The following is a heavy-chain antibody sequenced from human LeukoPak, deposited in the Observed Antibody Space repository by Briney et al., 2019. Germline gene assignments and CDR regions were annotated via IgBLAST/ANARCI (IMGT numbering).Heavy chain of an antibody. J-gene: IGHJ4*02. V-gene: IGHV3-30*18. CDR1: GFTSSTYG. CDR2: ISFDGSNK. CDR3: AKESREQGVTLTY. D-gene: IGHD2-21*02. Sequence: PGRSLRLSCAASGFTSSTYGMHWVRQAPGKGLEWVAAISFDGSNKYYADSVKGRFTISRDNSKNTLFLQMNSLRAEDTAVYYCAKESREQGVTLTYWGQGTLVTVSS.